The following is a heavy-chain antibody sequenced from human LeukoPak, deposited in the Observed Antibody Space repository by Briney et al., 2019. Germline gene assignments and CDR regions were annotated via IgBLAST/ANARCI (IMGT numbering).Heavy chain of an antibody. CDR1: GFTFSSYG. J-gene: IGHJ4*02. Sequence: GGSLRLSCAASGFTFSSYGMHWVRQAPGKGLEWVAVIWYDGSNKYYADSVKGRFTISRDNSKNTLYLQMNSLRAEDTAVYYCARERGPYYYDSSGLPDYWGQGTLVTVSS. CDR3: ARERGPYYYDSSGLPDY. CDR2: IWYDGSNK. D-gene: IGHD3-22*01. V-gene: IGHV3-33*01.